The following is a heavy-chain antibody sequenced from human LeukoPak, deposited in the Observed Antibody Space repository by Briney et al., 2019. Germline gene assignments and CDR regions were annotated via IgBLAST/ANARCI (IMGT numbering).Heavy chain of an antibody. CDR3: ARVLTVALARWFDP. CDR2: IYSGGAT. Sequence: GGSLRLSCAASGITVSTNYMSWVRQAPGKGLEWVSIIYSGGATFYADSVKGRFTISRENSKNTLYLQMNSLRAEDTAVYYCARVLTVALARWFDPWGQGTLVTVSS. D-gene: IGHD6-19*01. J-gene: IGHJ5*02. V-gene: IGHV3-66*01. CDR1: GITVSTNY.